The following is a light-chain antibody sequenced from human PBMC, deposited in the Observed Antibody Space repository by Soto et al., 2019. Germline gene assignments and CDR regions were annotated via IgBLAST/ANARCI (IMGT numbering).Light chain of an antibody. CDR1: QSISSR. V-gene: IGKV1-5*03. Sequence: DLQMTQSPSTLSASVGDRVTITCRASQSISSRLAWYQQKPGKAPKLLIYKASSLESGVPSRFSGSGSGTEFTLTSSSLQPDDFATYYCQQYNSYPWTFGQGTKVEIK. J-gene: IGKJ1*01. CDR2: KAS. CDR3: QQYNSYPWT.